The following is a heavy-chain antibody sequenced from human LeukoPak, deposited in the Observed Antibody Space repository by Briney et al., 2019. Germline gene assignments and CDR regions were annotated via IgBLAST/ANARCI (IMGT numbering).Heavy chain of an antibody. D-gene: IGHD3-3*01. Sequence: PGGSLRLSCAASGFTVSSNYMSWVRQAPGKGLEWVSVIYSGGSTYYADSVKGRFTISRDNAKNSLYLQMNSLRAEDTAVYYCARAPDGIRFMNWFDPWGQGTLVTVSS. CDR2: IYSGGST. V-gene: IGHV3-66*01. J-gene: IGHJ5*02. CDR1: GFTVSSNY. CDR3: ARAPDGIRFMNWFDP.